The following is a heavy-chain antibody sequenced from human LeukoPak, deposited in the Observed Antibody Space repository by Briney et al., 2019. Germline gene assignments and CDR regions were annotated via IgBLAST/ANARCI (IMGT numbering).Heavy chain of an antibody. CDR2: ISSSSSYM. CDR1: GFTFSSYA. CDR3: ARGGSCSGATCYSPLYYYFYYMDV. D-gene: IGHD2-15*01. V-gene: IGHV3-21*06. Sequence: GGSLRLSCAASGFTFSSYAMHWVRQAPGEGLAWVASISSSSSYMYYADSVKGRFTISRDNGKNSLYLQMNSLTAEDTGVYFCARGGSCSGATCYSPLYYYFYYMDVWGKGTTVTVSS. J-gene: IGHJ6*03.